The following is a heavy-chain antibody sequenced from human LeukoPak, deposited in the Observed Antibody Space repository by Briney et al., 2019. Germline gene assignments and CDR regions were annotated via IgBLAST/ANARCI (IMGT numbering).Heavy chain of an antibody. J-gene: IGHJ4*02. D-gene: IGHD6-19*01. CDR2: INPKSGDT. Sequence: ASVKVSCKASGYTFTGYYMHWVRQAPGQGLEWMGWINPKSGDTNYAQKFQGRVTMTRDTSISTAYMELSRLRSDDTAVYYCARDHFGWAYYFDYWGQGTLVTVSS. CDR1: GYTFTGYY. V-gene: IGHV1-2*02. CDR3: ARDHFGWAYYFDY.